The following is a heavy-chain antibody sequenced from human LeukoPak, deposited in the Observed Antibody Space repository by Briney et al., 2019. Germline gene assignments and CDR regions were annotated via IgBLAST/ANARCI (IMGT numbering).Heavy chain of an antibody. Sequence: GGSLRLSCAASGFTFSSYGMHWVRQAPGKGLEWVAFIRYDGSNKYYADSVKGRFTISRDNSKNTLYLQMNSLRAEDTAVYYCAKAPNYYGSGSYDYWGQGTLVTVSS. CDR1: GFTFSSYG. V-gene: IGHV3-30*02. CDR2: IRYDGSNK. D-gene: IGHD3-10*01. CDR3: AKAPNYYGSGSYDY. J-gene: IGHJ4*02.